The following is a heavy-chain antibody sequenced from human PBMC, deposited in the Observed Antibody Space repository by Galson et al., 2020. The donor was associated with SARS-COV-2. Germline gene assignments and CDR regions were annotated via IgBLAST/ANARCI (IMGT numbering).Heavy chain of an antibody. CDR3: ARNDYADYEDAYDI. CDR1: GGSISNYNYY. D-gene: IGHD4-17*01. Sequence: ASETLSLTCTVSGGSISNYNYYWAWIRQPPGKGLGWFGTIYHSGNTYSNPSLESRLIISIDTSKNQFSLRLSSVTAADAAVYYCARNDYADYEDAYDIWGQGTMVTVSS. J-gene: IGHJ3*02. V-gene: IGHV4-39*07. CDR2: IYHSGNT.